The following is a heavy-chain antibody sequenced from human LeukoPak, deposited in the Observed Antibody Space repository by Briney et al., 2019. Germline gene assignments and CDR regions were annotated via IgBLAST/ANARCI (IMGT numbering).Heavy chain of an antibody. CDR1: GFTFSSYS. D-gene: IGHD3-10*01. J-gene: IGHJ4*02. V-gene: IGHV3-48*01. CDR2: ISSSSSTI. CDR3: ATRGRGSSRYGSGSYFSY. Sequence: GGSLRLSCAASGFTFSSYSMSWVRQAPGKGLEWVSYISSSSSTIYYADSVKGRFTISRDNAKNSLYLQMNSLRAEDTAVYYCATRGRGSSRYGSGSYFSYWGQGTLVTVSS.